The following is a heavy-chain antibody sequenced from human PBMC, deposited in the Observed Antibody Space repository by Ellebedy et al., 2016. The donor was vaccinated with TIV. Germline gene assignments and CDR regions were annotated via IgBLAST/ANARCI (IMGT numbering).Heavy chain of an antibody. Sequence: AASVKVSCKASGFTFSNSYMNWVRQAPGQGLDCLALINLGGTISTYAQKLQGRVTVTRDMSTSTLYMELSSLRYDDTAVYYCAKDNSDSTTSWWFGPWGQGTLVTVSS. J-gene: IGHJ5*02. CDR2: INLGGTIS. D-gene: IGHD1/OR15-1a*01. CDR3: AKDNSDSTTSWWFGP. CDR1: GFTFSNSY. V-gene: IGHV1-46*01.